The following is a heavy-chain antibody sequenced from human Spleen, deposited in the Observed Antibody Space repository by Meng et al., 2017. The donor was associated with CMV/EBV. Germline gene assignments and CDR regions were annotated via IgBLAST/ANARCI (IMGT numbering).Heavy chain of an antibody. Sequence: GESLKISCAASGFTFSSYSMNWVRQAPGKGLEWVAYISESSYTIYYTDSVKGRFTISRDNANNSLFLQMNSLRAEDTAVYYCAGGQCSSTSCYTGDYWGQGTRVTVSS. D-gene: IGHD2-2*02. J-gene: IGHJ4*02. CDR2: ISESSYTI. V-gene: IGHV3-48*04. CDR3: AGGQCSSTSCYTGDY. CDR1: GFTFSSYS.